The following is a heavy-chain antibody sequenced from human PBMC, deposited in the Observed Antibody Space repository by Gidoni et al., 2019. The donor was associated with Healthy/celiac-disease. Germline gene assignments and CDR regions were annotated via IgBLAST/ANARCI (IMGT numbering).Heavy chain of an antibody. Sequence: QVQLVESGGGVVQPGRSLRLSCAASGFTFSSYGMHWVRQAPGKGLEWVAVISYDGSNKYYADSVKGRFTISRDNSKNTLYLQMNSLRAEDTAVYYCAKDQDDFWSLYGMDVWGQGTTVTVSS. CDR3: AKDQDDFWSLYGMDV. CDR2: ISYDGSNK. CDR1: GFTFSSYG. V-gene: IGHV3-30*18. D-gene: IGHD3-3*01. J-gene: IGHJ6*02.